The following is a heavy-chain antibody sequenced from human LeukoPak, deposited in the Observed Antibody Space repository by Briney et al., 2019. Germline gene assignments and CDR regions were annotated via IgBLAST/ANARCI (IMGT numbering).Heavy chain of an antibody. CDR3: ARGWFGELER. CDR1: GGSISSYY. J-gene: IGHJ4*02. CDR2: IYYSGST. D-gene: IGHD3-10*01. Sequence: PSETLSLTCTVSGGSISSYYWSWIRQPPGKGLKWIGYIYYSGSTNYNPSLKSRVTISVDTSKNQFSLKLSSVTAADTAVYYCARGWFGELERWGQGTLVTVSS. V-gene: IGHV4-59*01.